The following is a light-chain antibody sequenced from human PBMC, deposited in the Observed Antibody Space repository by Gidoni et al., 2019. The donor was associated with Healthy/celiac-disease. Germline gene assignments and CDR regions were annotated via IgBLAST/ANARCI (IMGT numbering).Light chain of an antibody. Sequence: DIQMTQSPSALSSSVGDRVTFTCHASQDISNYLNWYQQKPGKATKLLIYDASNFETGVPSRFSGSGSGKDFTFTISSLQPEDIATYYCQQYDNLPVTFGQGPRLEIK. V-gene: IGKV1-33*01. J-gene: IGKJ5*01. CDR1: QDISNY. CDR3: QQYDNLPVT. CDR2: DAS.